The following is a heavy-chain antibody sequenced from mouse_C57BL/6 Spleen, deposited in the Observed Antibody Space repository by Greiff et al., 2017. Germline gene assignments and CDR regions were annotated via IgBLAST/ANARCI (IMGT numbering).Heavy chain of an antibody. D-gene: IGHD1-1*01. V-gene: IGHV14-1*01. CDR3: TTPYYYGRSLAMDY. CDR1: GFNFTDYY. CDR2: IDPEDGDT. J-gene: IGHJ4*01. Sequence: VQLQQSGAELVRPGASVKLSCTASGFNFTDYYMHWVKQRPEQGLEWIGRIDPEDGDTEYAPKFQGKATMTADTSSNTAYLPLSSLTSEDTAVYYCTTPYYYGRSLAMDYWGQGTSVTVSS.